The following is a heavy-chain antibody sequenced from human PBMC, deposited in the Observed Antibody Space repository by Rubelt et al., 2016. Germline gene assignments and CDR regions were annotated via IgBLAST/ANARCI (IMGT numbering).Heavy chain of an antibody. Sequence: ESGGGLVQPGGSLRLSCAVSGFTFSSYAMTWVRQAPGKGLEWVSGISGSGITTYYADSVRGRFTISRDNSKNTLYLQMNSLRAEDTAVYYCARLMYSSGWTPNFDYWGQGTLVTVSS. D-gene: IGHD6-19*01. V-gene: IGHV3-23*01. CDR3: ARLMYSSGWTPNFDY. J-gene: IGHJ4*02. CDR2: ISGSGITT. CDR1: GFTFSSYA.